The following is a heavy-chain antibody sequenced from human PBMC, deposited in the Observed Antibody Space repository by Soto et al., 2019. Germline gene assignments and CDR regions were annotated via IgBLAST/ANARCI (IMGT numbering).Heavy chain of an antibody. CDR1: GGSFSGYM. V-gene: IGHV4-34*01. CDR2: INHSGSA. Sequence: SETLSLTCDVYGGSFSGYMWTWIRQTPGKGLQWIGQINHSGSANYNPSLKSRVTISVHTSNSQFSLELSSVTAADTAVYYCARDYYDSSGYLNEGDAFDIWGQGTMVTVSS. D-gene: IGHD3-22*01. CDR3: ARDYYDSSGYLNEGDAFDI. J-gene: IGHJ3*02.